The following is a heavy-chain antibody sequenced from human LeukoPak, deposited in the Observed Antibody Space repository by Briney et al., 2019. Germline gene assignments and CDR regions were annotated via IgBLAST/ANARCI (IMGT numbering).Heavy chain of an antibody. D-gene: IGHD5-18*01. J-gene: IGHJ4*02. Sequence: GGSLRLSCAVSGFSFSSSWMSWVRQAPGKGLEWVANIKQDGSEKYYVVSVKGRFTISGDNAKNSLYLQMNSLRAEDTAVYYCARDTAGFDFWGQGTLVTVSS. CDR2: IKQDGSEK. V-gene: IGHV3-7*01. CDR3: ARDTAGFDF. CDR1: GFSFSSSW.